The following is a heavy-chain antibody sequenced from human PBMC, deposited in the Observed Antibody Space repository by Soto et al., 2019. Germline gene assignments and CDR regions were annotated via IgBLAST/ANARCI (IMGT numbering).Heavy chain of an antibody. V-gene: IGHV1-3*01. CDR3: ARDRYDFWSGFLPVVYYGMDV. Sequence: ASVKVSCKASGYTFTSYAMHWVRQAPGQRLEWMGWINAGNGNTKYSQKFQGRVTITRDTSASTDYMEPSSLRSEDTAVYYCARDRYDFWSGFLPVVYYGMDVWGQGTTVTVSS. CDR2: INAGNGNT. CDR1: GYTFTSYA. J-gene: IGHJ6*02. D-gene: IGHD3-3*01.